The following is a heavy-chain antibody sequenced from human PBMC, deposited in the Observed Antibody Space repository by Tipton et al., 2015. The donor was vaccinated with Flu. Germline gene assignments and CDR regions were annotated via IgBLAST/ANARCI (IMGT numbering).Heavy chain of an antibody. V-gene: IGHV4-59*01. Sequence: TLSLTCTVSGASINNYYWSWIRQPPGKGLEWIGYIYYSGNTNYNPSLKSRVTMSLDASKSHFSLKLSSVTAADTAMYYCSGYYIRAFDIWGQGTMVPVSS. J-gene: IGHJ3*02. D-gene: IGHD3-3*01. CDR2: IYYSGNT. CDR1: GASINNYY. CDR3: SGYYIRAFDI.